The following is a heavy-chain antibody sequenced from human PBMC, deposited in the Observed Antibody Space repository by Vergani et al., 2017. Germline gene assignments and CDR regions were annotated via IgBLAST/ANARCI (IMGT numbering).Heavy chain of an antibody. V-gene: IGHV4-4*07. CDR3: ARVAQWLVHDAFDI. CDR2: IYTSGST. D-gene: IGHD6-19*01. J-gene: IGHJ3*02. Sequence: QVQLQESGPGLAKPSETLSLTCTVSGGSISSYYWSWIRQPAGKGLEWIGRIYTSGSTNYNPSLKSRVTMSVDTSKNQFSLKLSSVTAADTAVYYCARVAQWLVHDAFDIWGQGTMVTVSS. CDR1: GGSISSYY.